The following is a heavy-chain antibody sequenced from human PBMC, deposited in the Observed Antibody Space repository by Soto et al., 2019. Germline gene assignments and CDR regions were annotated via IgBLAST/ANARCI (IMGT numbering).Heavy chain of an antibody. V-gene: IGHV1-18*01. CDR3: AGQSVVGTAFFDY. J-gene: IGHJ4*02. CDR1: GYTFTSYG. CDR2: ISAYNGNT. Sequence: QVQLVQSGAEVKKPGASVKVSCKASGYTFTSYGISWVRQAPGQGLEWMGWISAYNGNTNYAQKLQGRVTMTTDTXTITAHMEPRSLRSDDTAVDYWAGQSVVGTAFFDYWGQGTLVSVSS. D-gene: IGHD2-15*01.